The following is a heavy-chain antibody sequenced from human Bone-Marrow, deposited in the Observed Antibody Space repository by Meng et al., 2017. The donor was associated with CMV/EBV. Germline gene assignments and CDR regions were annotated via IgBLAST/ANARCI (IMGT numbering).Heavy chain of an antibody. CDR2: IKPDGSEK. V-gene: IGHV3-7*01. CDR1: GFTFTSYW. D-gene: IGHD3-10*01. CDR3: ARSYNFYSYYGLDV. J-gene: IGHJ6*02. Sequence: GESLKISCAASGFTFTSYWMTWVRQAPGKGLEWVANIKPDGSEKYCVDSVKGRFTISRDNSKNTLYLQMNSLRAEDTAVYYCARSYNFYSYYGLDVWGQGTTVTVSS.